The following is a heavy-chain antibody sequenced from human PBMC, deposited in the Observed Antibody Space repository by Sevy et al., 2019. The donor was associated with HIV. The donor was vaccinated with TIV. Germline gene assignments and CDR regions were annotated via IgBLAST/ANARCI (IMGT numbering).Heavy chain of an antibody. J-gene: IGHJ4*02. CDR1: GFPFSSYE. V-gene: IGHV3-48*03. CDR2: ITNSGTTK. Sequence: RGSLRLSCTASGFPFSSYEMNWVRQAPGKGLEWVSHITNSGTTKYYSDSVKGRFAISRDNARNSLYLQMNSLRAEDTAVYYCARDLPPSATTVAHFDRWGQGTLVTVSS. D-gene: IGHD4-17*01. CDR3: ARDLPPSATTVAHFDR.